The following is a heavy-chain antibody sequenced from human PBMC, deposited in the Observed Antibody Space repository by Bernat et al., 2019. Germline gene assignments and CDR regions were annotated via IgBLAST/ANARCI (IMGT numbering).Heavy chain of an antibody. V-gene: IGHV4-59*12. D-gene: IGHD3-10*01. CDR3: ARGSVDGVRGNWFDP. J-gene: IGHJ5*02. CDR1: GGSISSYY. CDR2: IYYSGST. Sequence: QVQLQESGPGLVKPSETLSLTCTVSGGSISSYYWSWIRQPPGKGLEWIGYIYYSGSTYYNPSLKSRVTISVDTSKNQFSLKLSSVTAADTAVYYCARGSVDGVRGNWFDPWGQGTLVTVSS.